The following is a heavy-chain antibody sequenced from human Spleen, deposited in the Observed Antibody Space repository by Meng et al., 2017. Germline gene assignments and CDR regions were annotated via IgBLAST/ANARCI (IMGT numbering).Heavy chain of an antibody. D-gene: IGHD4-11*01. CDR3: ARGPTTMAHDFDY. CDR2: INHSGST. Sequence: VQQQEAGAGLLTPSETLSLTCFVSGGSFSDYYWSWIRQPPGKGLEWIGEINHSGSTNYNPSLESRATISVDTSQNNLSLKLSSVTAADSAVYYCARGPTTMAHDFDYWGQGTLVTVSS. CDR1: GGSFSDYY. J-gene: IGHJ4*02. V-gene: IGHV4-34*01.